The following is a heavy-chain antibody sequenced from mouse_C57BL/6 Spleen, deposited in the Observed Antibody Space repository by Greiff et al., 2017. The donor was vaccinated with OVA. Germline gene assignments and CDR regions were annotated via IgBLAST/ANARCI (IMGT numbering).Heavy chain of an antibody. CDR3: AGGYDYDRYFDV. Sequence: VQLQQSGAELVKPGASVKMSCKASGYTFTSYWLTWVKQRPGQGLEWIGDIYPGSGSTNYNEKFKSKATLTVDTSSSTAYMQLSSLTSEDSAVYYCAGGYDYDRYFDVWGTGTTVTVSS. J-gene: IGHJ1*03. V-gene: IGHV1-55*01. CDR2: IYPGSGST. D-gene: IGHD2-4*01. CDR1: GYTFTSYW.